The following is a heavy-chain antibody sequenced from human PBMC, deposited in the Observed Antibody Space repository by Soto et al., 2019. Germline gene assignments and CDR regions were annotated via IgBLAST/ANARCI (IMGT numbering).Heavy chain of an antibody. D-gene: IGHD3-16*01. J-gene: IGHJ6*02. Sequence: QVQLEQSAPEVKKPGASVKVSCKASGYTFTTYGISWVRQAPGQGLEWLGWINTHNGNTNYAHNLQGRVIMTADTSTNTAYKELRSLSSDDTAIYYGTREGSDPYYYYGMDAWGQGTTVTVSS. V-gene: IGHV1-18*01. CDR3: TREGSDPYYYYGMDA. CDR1: GYTFTTYG. CDR2: INTHNGNT.